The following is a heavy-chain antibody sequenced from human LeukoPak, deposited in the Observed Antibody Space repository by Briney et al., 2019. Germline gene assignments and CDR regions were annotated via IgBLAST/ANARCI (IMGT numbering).Heavy chain of an antibody. Sequence: PGGSLRLSCAASGFTFDDYGMSWVRQAPGKGLEWVSGINWNGGSTGYADSVKGRFTISRDNAKNSLYLQMNSLRAEDTALYHCAREPLTTRYYYYGMDVWGQGTTVTVSS. CDR1: GFTFDDYG. V-gene: IGHV3-20*01. CDR3: AREPLTTRYYYYGMDV. D-gene: IGHD1-1*01. J-gene: IGHJ6*02. CDR2: INWNGGST.